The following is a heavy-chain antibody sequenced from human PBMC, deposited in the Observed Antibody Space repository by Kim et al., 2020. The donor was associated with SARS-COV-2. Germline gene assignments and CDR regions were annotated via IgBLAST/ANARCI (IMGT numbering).Heavy chain of an antibody. CDR1: GFTFNNYP. J-gene: IGHJ4*02. CDR2: ISYDGSNK. D-gene: IGHD3-10*01. CDR3: AREWGVRGVKGNRPFDY. V-gene: IGHV3-30*04. Sequence: GGSLRLSCAASGFTFNNYPMHWVRQAPGKGLEWVAVISYDGSNKYYADSVKGRFTISRDNSKNTLYLQMNSLRAEDTAVYYCAREWGVRGVKGNRPFDYWGQGTLVTVSS.